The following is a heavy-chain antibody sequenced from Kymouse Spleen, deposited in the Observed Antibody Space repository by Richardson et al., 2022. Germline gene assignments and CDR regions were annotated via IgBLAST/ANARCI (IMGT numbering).Heavy chain of an antibody. V-gene: IGHV4-34*01. D-gene: IGHD1-26*01. Sequence: QVQLQQWGAGLLKPSETLSLTCAVYGGSFSGYYWSWIRQPPGKGLEWIGEINHSGSTNYNPSLKSRVTISVDTSKNQFSLKLSSVTAADTAVYYCARAPSGSYDYWGQGTLVTVSS. CDR1: GGSFSGYY. J-gene: IGHJ4*02. CDR3: ARAPSGSYDY. CDR2: INHSGST.